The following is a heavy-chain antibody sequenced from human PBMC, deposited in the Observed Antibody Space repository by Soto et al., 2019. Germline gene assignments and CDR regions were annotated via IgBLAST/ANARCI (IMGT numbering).Heavy chain of an antibody. CDR2: ISTDASST. V-gene: IGHV3-74*01. Sequence: EVQLVESGGGLVQPGGSLRLSCAASGFTFSSYWMHWVRQAPGKGLVWVSSISTDASSTSYADPVKGRFTISRDNAKXXXXXXXXXXXXXXXXXXXXXXXXXXXPQNWGQGTLVIVSP. CDR1: GFTFSSYW. CDR3: XXXXXXXPQN. J-gene: IGHJ1*01.